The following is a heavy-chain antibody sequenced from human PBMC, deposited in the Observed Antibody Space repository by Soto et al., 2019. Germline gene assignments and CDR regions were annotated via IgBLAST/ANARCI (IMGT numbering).Heavy chain of an antibody. CDR1: GFTFSSYS. Sequence: GGSLRLSCAASGFTFSSYSMNCVRQAPGKGLEWVSYISSSSSTIYYADSVKGRFTISGDNAKNSLYLQMNSLRAEDTAVYYCVREYCSSTSCLNWFDPWGQGTLVTVAS. CDR2: ISSSSSTI. J-gene: IGHJ5*02. V-gene: IGHV3-48*01. CDR3: VREYCSSTSCLNWFDP. D-gene: IGHD2-2*01.